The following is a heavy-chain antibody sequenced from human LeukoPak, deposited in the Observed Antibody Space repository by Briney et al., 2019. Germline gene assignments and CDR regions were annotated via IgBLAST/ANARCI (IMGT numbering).Heavy chain of an antibody. V-gene: IGHV1-2*06. CDR3: AKDKVGDDSGLVDY. J-gene: IGHJ4*02. CDR1: GYTFTDYY. Sequence: GASVKVSCKASGYTFTDYYLHWVRQAPGQGLEWMGRINPKSGGTNYAQKFQGRVTMTRDTSISTAYMEVISLRSDDTAVYYCAKDKVGDDSGLVDYWGQGILVTVSS. CDR2: INPKSGGT. D-gene: IGHD3-22*01.